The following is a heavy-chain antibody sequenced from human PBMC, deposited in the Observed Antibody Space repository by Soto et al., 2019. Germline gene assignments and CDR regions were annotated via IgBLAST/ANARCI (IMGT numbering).Heavy chain of an antibody. Sequence: QVQLVESGGGVVQPGRSLRLSCAASGFTFSSYGMHWVRQAPGKGLEWVAVIWYDGSNKYYADSVKGRFTISRDNSKNKLYLQMNSLRAEDTAGDYWARDAYSSSWPYYWGQGTLVTVSS. CDR2: IWYDGSNK. CDR3: ARDAYSSSWPYY. CDR1: GFTFSSYG. J-gene: IGHJ4*02. D-gene: IGHD6-13*01. V-gene: IGHV3-33*01.